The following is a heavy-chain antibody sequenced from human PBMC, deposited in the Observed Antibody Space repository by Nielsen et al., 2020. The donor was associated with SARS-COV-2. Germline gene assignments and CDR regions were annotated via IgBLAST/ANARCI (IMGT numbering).Heavy chain of an antibody. J-gene: IGHJ4*02. V-gene: IGHV4-30-4*07. CDR1: GGSISSGGYS. D-gene: IGHD3-10*01. CDR3: ARAYYYGSGTPALLDY. Sequence: SETLSLTCAVSGGSISSGGYSWSWIRQPPGKGLEWIGYIYYSGSTYYNPYLKSRVTISVDTSKNQFSLKLSSVTAADTAVYYCARAYYYGSGTPALLDYWGQGTLVTVSS. CDR2: IYYSGST.